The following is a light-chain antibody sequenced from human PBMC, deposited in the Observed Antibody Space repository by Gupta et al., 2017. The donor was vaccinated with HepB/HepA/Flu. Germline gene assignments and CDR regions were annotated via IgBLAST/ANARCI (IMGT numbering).Light chain of an antibody. CDR2: DAS. CDR1: QRVSSY. V-gene: IGKV3-11*01. Sequence: EIVLTQSPATLSLSPGERATSSCRASQRVSSYLAWYQQKPGQAPRLLIYDASNRATGIPARFSGSGSGTDFTLTISSLGPEDFAVYYCQQRSNWPPGYTFGQGTKLEIK. CDR3: QQRSNWPPGYT. J-gene: IGKJ2*01.